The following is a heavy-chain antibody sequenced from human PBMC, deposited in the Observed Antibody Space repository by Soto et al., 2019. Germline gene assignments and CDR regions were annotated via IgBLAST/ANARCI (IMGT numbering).Heavy chain of an antibody. Sequence: SVKVSCKASGGTFSSYTISWVRQAPGQGLERMGRIIPILGIANYAQKFQGRVTITADKSTSTAYMELSSLRSEDTAVYYCAKDTSSQLLWFGETDYFDYWGQGTLVTVSS. CDR2: IIPILGIA. CDR3: AKDTSSQLLWFGETDYFDY. J-gene: IGHJ4*02. V-gene: IGHV1-69*04. D-gene: IGHD3-10*01. CDR1: GGTFSSYT.